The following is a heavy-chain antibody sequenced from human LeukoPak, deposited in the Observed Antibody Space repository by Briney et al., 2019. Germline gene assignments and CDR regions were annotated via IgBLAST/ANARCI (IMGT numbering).Heavy chain of an antibody. CDR1: GFTSSNTW. CDR2: IKSKTEDGTT. V-gene: IGHV3-15*01. D-gene: IGHD6-19*01. J-gene: IGHJ4*02. Sequence: PGGSLRLSCAASGFTSSNTWMSCVRPAPGQGLEWVSRIKSKTEDGTTDDTAPVTVSFTISRDDSYITMYMQMNSLKTEDTSVDYCTTHSCRSGWYVWGQGTLVTVSS. CDR3: TTHSCRSGWYV.